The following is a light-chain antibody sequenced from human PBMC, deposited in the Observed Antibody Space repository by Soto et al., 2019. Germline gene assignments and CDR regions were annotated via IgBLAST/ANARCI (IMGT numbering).Light chain of an antibody. Sequence: QSVLTQPPSASGSPGQSVAISCTGTSSDVGGYSYVSWYQQHPGKAPKLMIYEVNKRPSGVPDRFSGSKSGNTASLTVSGLQAEDEADYYCSSYAGSSNVFGTGTKFTVL. V-gene: IGLV2-8*01. CDR2: EVN. CDR1: SSDVGGYSY. J-gene: IGLJ1*01. CDR3: SSYAGSSNV.